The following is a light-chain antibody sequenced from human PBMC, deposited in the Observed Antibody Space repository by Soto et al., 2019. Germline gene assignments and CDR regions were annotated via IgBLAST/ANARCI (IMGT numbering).Light chain of an antibody. V-gene: IGLV2-14*03. Sequence: QSVLTQPASVSGSPGQAITISCTGTSSDVGYYNYVSWYQQHPGKAPKLMIYDVRNRPSGVSNRFSGSKSGNTASLTISGLQAEAEADYYCSSYTSSSTYVFGTGPKGTV. CDR3: SSYTSSSTYV. CDR1: SSDVGYYNY. J-gene: IGLJ1*01. CDR2: DVR.